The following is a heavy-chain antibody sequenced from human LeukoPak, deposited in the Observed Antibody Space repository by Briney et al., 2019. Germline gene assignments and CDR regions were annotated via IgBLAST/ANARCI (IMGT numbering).Heavy chain of an antibody. D-gene: IGHD6-13*01. J-gene: IGHJ4*02. CDR2: IHHIKGT. CDR1: GGSISGENW. CDR3: AREGVSSWYLGGVDY. Sequence: PSETLSLTCDVSGGSISGENWWSWVRQSPEKGLEWIGEIHHIKGTNYKSSLKSRVTLSLDKSKNQLSLKLSSVTAADTAVYYCAREGVSSWYLGGVDYWGQGTLVTVSS. V-gene: IGHV4-4*02.